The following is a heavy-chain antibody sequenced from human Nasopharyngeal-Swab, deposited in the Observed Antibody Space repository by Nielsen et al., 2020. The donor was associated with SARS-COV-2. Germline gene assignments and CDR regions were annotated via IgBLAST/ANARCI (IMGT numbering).Heavy chain of an antibody. CDR2: INPSGGST. CDR3: ASKPSSGYSDYYYYGMDV. D-gene: IGHD6-19*01. CDR1: GYTFTSYY. V-gene: IGHV1-46*01. J-gene: IGHJ6*02. Sequence: ASVKVSCKASGYTFTSYYMHWVRQAPGQGLEWMGIINPSGGSTSYAQKFQGRVTMTRDTSTRTVYMELSSLRSEDTAVYYCASKPSSGYSDYYYYGMDVWGQGTTVTVSS.